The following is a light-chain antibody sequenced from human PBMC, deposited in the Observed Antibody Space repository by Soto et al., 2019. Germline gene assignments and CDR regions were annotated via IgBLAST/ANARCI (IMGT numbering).Light chain of an antibody. CDR3: CSYAGSNSLI. CDR1: NGDVGSYDL. CDR2: EVN. J-gene: IGLJ2*01. V-gene: IGLV2-23*02. Sequence: QSVLTQPASVSGSPGQSITISCTGTNGDVGSYDLVSWYQQYPGEAPKLIIYEVNKRPSGISNRFSGSKSGNTASLTISGLQAEDEAEYDCCSYAGSNSLIFGGGTKLTVL.